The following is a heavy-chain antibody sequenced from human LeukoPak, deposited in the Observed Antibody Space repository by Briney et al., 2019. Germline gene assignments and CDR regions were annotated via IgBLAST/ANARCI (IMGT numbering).Heavy chain of an antibody. CDR3: ARVNFWSGQPNMDV. CDR1: GGSISSYY. V-gene: IGHV4-59*01. Sequence: SETLSLTCTVSGGSISSYYWSWIRQPPGKGLEWIGYIYYSGSTNYNPSLKSRVTISVDTSKNQFSLKLSSVTAADTAVYYCARVNFWSGQPNMDVWGKGTTVTVSS. CDR2: IYYSGST. J-gene: IGHJ6*03. D-gene: IGHD3-3*01.